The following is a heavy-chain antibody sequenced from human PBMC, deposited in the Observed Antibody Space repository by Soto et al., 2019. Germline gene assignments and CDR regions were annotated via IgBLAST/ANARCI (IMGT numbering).Heavy chain of an antibody. CDR2: IYYSGST. V-gene: IGHV4-59*01. CDR3: ARERYCSGGSCYPYYYGMDV. J-gene: IGHJ6*02. D-gene: IGHD2-15*01. CDR1: GGSISSYY. Sequence: SETLSLTCTVSGGSISSYYWSWIRQPPGKGLEWIGYIYYSGSTNYNPSLKSRVTISVDTSKNQFSLKLSSVTAADTAVYYCARERYCSGGSCYPYYYGMDVWGQGTTVTVSS.